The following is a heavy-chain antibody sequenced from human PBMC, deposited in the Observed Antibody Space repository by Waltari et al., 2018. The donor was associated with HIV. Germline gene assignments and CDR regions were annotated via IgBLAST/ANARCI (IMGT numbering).Heavy chain of an antibody. D-gene: IGHD3-22*01. J-gene: IGHJ2*01. CDR3: ARSRDKGGGMVISMWNNYYWYFDL. V-gene: IGHV4-38-2*02. Sequence: QVQLQESGPGLVKPSETLSLTCTVSGYSISSGYYWGWIRQPPGQGLEWIGSIYHSGSTYYNPSLKSRVTISVDTSKNQFSLKLSSVTAADTAVYYCARSRDKGGGMVISMWNNYYWYFDLWGRGTLVTVSS. CDR1: GYSISSGYY. CDR2: IYHSGST.